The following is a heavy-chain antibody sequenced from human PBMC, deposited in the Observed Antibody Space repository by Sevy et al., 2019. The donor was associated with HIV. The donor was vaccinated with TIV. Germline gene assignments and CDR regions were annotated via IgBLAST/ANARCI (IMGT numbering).Heavy chain of an antibody. J-gene: IGHJ3*02. Sequence: ASVKVSCKASGYTFTNYGISWVRQAPGQGLEWMGWISAYNGNTNYAQKLQGRVTMTTDTSTSTAYMELRSLRSDDTAVYYCAGAGNLVVVQGVTLDAFDIWGQGTMVTVSS. D-gene: IGHD3-10*01. V-gene: IGHV1-18*01. CDR3: AGAGNLVVVQGVTLDAFDI. CDR1: GYTFTNYG. CDR2: ISAYNGNT.